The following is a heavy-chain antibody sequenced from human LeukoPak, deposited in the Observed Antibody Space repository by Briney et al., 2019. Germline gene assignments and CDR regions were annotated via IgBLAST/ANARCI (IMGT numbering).Heavy chain of an antibody. D-gene: IGHD6-6*01. V-gene: IGHV4-59*01. Sequence: PSETLSLTCTVSGGSISAYYWSWIRQPPGHGLEWIGYIHYSGTTNYYPSLKSRVTIALDTSKNQFSLKLNSVTAADTAVYYCARFGTSSSRFFDQWGQGTLVTVSS. CDR2: IHYSGTT. CDR1: GGSISAYY. CDR3: ARFGTSSSRFFDQ. J-gene: IGHJ4*02.